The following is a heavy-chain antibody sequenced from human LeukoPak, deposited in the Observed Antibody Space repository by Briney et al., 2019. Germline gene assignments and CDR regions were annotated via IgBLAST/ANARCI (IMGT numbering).Heavy chain of an antibody. Sequence: GGSLRLSCAASGFTFSGYGMHWVRQAPGKGLEWVTYPRSDGNDKYIVDSVKGRFTISRDNSKNTLSLQMNSLRAEDTAVYYCARDLYGSGSYDYWGQGTLVTVSS. V-gene: IGHV3-30*02. CDR2: PRSDGNDK. CDR3: ARDLYGSGSYDY. CDR1: GFTFSGYG. D-gene: IGHD3-10*01. J-gene: IGHJ4*02.